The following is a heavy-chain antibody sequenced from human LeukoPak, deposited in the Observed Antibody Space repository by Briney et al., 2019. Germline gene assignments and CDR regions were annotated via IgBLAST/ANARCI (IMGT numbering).Heavy chain of an antibody. Sequence: GGSLRLSCAAPGLIVNNNYMSWGRQAPGKGLECVSVIYSGGRIYYAESVRGRFTVSRDNSKNTLYLQMNSLRAEDTAVYYCARELIERADYWGLGTLVTVSS. V-gene: IGHV3-66*01. J-gene: IGHJ4*02. CDR2: IYSGGRI. CDR3: ARELIERADY. CDR1: GLIVNNNY.